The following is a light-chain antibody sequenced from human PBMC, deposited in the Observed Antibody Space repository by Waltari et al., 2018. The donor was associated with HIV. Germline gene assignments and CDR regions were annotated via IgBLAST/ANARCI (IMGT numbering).Light chain of an antibody. Sequence: DIVMTQSPLSLPVTPGEPASISCRSSQSLLHSNGYNYLDWYLQKPGQSPQLLIYLGSNRASGVPARFSGSGSGTDFTLKISRVEAEDFGVYYCMQALQTPLTFGGGTKVEIK. V-gene: IGKV2-28*01. J-gene: IGKJ4*01. CDR2: LGS. CDR1: QSLLHSNGYNY. CDR3: MQALQTPLT.